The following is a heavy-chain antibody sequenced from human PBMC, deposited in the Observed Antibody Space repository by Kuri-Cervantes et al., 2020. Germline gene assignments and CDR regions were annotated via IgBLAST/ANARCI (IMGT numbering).Heavy chain of an antibody. CDR1: GYTFTNYD. J-gene: IGHJ6*02. CDR3: ARDRGGGMDV. D-gene: IGHD3-10*01. V-gene: IGHV1-8*01. Sequence: ASVKVSCKASGYTFTNYDINWVRQATGQGLEWLGWMNPNSGDTGYAQRFQGRVTMTRNTSISTAYMELSSLRSEDTAVYYCARDRGGGMDVWGQGTTVTVSS. CDR2: MNPNSGDT.